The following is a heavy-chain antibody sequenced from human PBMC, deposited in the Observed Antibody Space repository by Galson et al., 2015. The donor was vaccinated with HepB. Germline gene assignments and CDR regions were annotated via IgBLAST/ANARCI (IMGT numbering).Heavy chain of an antibody. V-gene: IGHV1-3*01. CDR2: INAGNGNT. D-gene: IGHD5-18*01. CDR3: ARGIQLWLRGYYYYMDV. Sequence: SVKVSCKASGYTFTSYAMHWVRQAPGQRLEWMGWINAGNGNTKYSQKFQGRVTITRDTSASPAYTELSSLRSEDTAVYYCARGIQLWLRGYYYYMDVWGKGTTVTVSS. CDR1: GYTFTSYA. J-gene: IGHJ6*03.